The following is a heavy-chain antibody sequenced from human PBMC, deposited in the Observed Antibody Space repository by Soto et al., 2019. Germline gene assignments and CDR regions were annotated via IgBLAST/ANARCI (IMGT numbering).Heavy chain of an antibody. D-gene: IGHD3-3*01. CDR2: IYWDDDK. CDR1: GFSLTTSGVG. Sequence: QITLNESGPTPVKPRQTLTLTCTFSGFSLTTSGVGVGWIRQSPGKAPEWLALIYWDDDKRYSPSLKSRLTITKDSSKNPVVRTMADLDPADTATYYCAHRVLRTVFGLVTTTAIYFDFWGQGTPVAVSS. V-gene: IGHV2-5*02. CDR3: AHRVLRTVFGLVTTTAIYFDF. J-gene: IGHJ4*02.